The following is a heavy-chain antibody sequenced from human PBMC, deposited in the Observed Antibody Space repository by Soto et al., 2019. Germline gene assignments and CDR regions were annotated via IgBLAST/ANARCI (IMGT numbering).Heavy chain of an antibody. CDR1: GGSIRTYY. Sequence: SETLSLTCSVSGGSIRTYYWNWIRQPPGGGLEWIAYIHYSGVTNYSPSLRGRVSISIDRSNNEFSLKVSSVTAADTAVYYCARDRAEGSSSKPAGGMDVWGPGTTVTVSS. CDR2: IHYSGVT. V-gene: IGHV4-59*01. D-gene: IGHD6-6*01. J-gene: IGHJ6*02. CDR3: ARDRAEGSSSKPAGGMDV.